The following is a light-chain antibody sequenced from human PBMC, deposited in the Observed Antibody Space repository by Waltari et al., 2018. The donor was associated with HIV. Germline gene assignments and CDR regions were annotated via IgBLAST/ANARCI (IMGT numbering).Light chain of an antibody. J-gene: IGLJ1*01. CDR1: SSDVGGYNY. Sequence: QSALTQPASVSGSPGQSLTISCPGTSSDVGGYNYVSWYQQHPGKAPKLMIYEVSNRPSGVSNRFSGSKSGNTASLTISGLQAEDEADYYCSSYTSSSTSHVFGTGTKVTVL. CDR3: SSYTSSSTSHV. CDR2: EVS. V-gene: IGLV2-14*01.